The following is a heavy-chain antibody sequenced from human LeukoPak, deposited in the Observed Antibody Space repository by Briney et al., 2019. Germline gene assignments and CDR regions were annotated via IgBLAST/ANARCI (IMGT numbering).Heavy chain of an antibody. CDR2: IYYSGST. CDR3: ARGGIYYYDSSGYYEY. J-gene: IGHJ4*02. CDR1: GGSISSYY. D-gene: IGHD3-22*01. V-gene: IGHV4-59*01. Sequence: SETLSLTCTVSGGSISSYYWSWIRQPPGEGLEWIGYIYYSGSTNNNPSLKSRVTISVATPKNQFSLKLSALTAAYTAVYYCARGGIYYYDSSGYYEYWGQRDLVTVSS.